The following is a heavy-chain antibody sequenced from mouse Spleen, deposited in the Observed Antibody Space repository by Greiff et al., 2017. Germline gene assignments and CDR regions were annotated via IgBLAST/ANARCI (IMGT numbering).Heavy chain of an antibody. CDR2: IYPGDGDT. D-gene: IGHD2-1*01. V-gene: IGHV1-82*01. CDR3: ARLGGNYEGFDY. Sequence: VQLQQSGPELVKPGASVKISCKASGYAFSSSWMNWVKQRPGKGLEWIGRIYPGDGDTNYNGKFKGKATLTADKSSSTAYMQLSSLTSEDSAVYFCARLGGNYEGFDYWGQGTTLTVSS. CDR1: GYAFSSSW. J-gene: IGHJ2*01.